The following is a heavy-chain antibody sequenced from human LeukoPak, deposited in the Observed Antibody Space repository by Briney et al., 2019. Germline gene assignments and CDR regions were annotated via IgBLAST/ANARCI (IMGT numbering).Heavy chain of an antibody. Sequence: GRSLRLSCAASGFTFSSYGMHWVRQAPGKGLEWVSVIYSGGSTYYADSVKGRFTISRDNSKNTLYLQMNSLRAEDTAVYYCARGTGTFDYWGQGTLVTVSS. D-gene: IGHD4-17*01. CDR2: IYSGGST. J-gene: IGHJ4*02. CDR1: GFTFSSYG. CDR3: ARGTGTFDY. V-gene: IGHV3-66*01.